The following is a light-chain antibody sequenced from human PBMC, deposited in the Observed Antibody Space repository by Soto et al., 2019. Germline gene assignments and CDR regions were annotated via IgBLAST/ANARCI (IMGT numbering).Light chain of an antibody. CDR1: QSVSSL. J-gene: IGKJ2*01. V-gene: IGKV3-15*01. CDR2: DTS. Sequence: IVLTQSPATLSVSPGERATLSCRASQSVSSLLAWYQQKPRQATRLLIYDTSTRATGIPARFSGSGSGTDFTLTISSLQSEDFAIYYCQQYNIWPYTFGQGTKVDI. CDR3: QQYNIWPYT.